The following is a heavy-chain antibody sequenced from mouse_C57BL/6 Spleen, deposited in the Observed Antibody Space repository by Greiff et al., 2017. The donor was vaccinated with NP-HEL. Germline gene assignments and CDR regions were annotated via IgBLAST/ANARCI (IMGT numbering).Heavy chain of an antibody. CDR1: GYSFTGYY. CDR2: INPSTGGT. J-gene: IGHJ2*01. CDR3: ASLYYGYDEGDYFDY. D-gene: IGHD2-2*01. V-gene: IGHV1-42*01. Sequence: EVKLQESGPELVKPGASVKISCKASGYSFTGYYMNWVKQSPEKSLEWIGEINPSTGGTTYNQKFKAKATLTVDKSSSTAYMQLKSLTSEDSAVYYCASLYYGYDEGDYFDYWGQGTTLTVSS.